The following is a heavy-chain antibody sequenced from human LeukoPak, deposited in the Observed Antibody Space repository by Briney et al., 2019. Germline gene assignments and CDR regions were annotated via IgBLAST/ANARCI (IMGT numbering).Heavy chain of an antibody. Sequence: PSETLSLTCIVSGGSISSNNYYWGWIRQPPGKGLEWIGSIYYSGRTYSHPSLKSRVSISVDTSKNQFSLKLSSVTATETAVYYCATRIAVAGNYFDYWGQGNLVTVSS. J-gene: IGHJ4*02. D-gene: IGHD6-19*01. CDR2: IYYSGRT. V-gene: IGHV4-39*01. CDR1: GGSISSNNYY. CDR3: ATRIAVAGNYFDY.